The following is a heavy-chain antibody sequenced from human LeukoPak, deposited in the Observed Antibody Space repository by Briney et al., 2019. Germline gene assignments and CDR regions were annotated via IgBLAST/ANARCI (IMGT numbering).Heavy chain of an antibody. J-gene: IGHJ4*02. CDR1: VFTFNTYG. V-gene: IGHV3-30*18. CDR3: AKAPVTTCRGAYCYPFDY. CDR2: ISYEGSNE. Sequence: GGSLRLSCAASVFTFNTYGMNWVRQAPGKGLGWVAFISYEGSNEYYGDSVKGRFTISRDNSKSTLYLQMNSLRAEDTAVYYCAKAPVTTCRGAYCYPFDYWGQGTLVTVSS. D-gene: IGHD2-21*01.